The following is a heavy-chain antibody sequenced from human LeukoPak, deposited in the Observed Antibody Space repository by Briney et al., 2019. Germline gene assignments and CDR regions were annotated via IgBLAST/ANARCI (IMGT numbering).Heavy chain of an antibody. J-gene: IGHJ4*02. CDR2: MNPNSGDG. V-gene: IGHV1-8*01. Sequence: ASVKVSCKASGYTFTTFDINWVRQATGQGLEWMAWMNPNSGDGGSTQRFQGRLTITRDASISTAYMELSSLTSDDTAVYYCVRGISNTNSIFEYWGQGTRVTVSS. CDR3: VRGISNTNSIFEY. D-gene: IGHD3-3*02. CDR1: GYTFTTFD.